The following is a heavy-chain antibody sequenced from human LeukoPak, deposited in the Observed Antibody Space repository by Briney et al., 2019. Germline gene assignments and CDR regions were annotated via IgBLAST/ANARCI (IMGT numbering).Heavy chain of an antibody. CDR2: INPNSGGT. V-gene: IGHV1-2*02. CDR1: GYTFTGYY. D-gene: IGHD4-17*01. CDR3: ARDPTTDYGDCLWAYYYYGMDV. Sequence: ASVKVSCKASGYTFTGYYMHWVRQAPGQGLEWMGWINPNSGGTNYAQKFQGRVTMTRDTSISTAYMELSRLRSDDTAVYYCARDPTTDYGDCLWAYYYYGMDVWGQGTTVTVSS. J-gene: IGHJ6*02.